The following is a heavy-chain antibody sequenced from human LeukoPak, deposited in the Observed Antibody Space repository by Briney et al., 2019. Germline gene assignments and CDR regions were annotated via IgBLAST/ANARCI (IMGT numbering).Heavy chain of an antibody. D-gene: IGHD1-26*01. CDR1: GDSISSSRFY. J-gene: IGHJ4*02. CDR2: ILYTGRT. V-gene: IGHV4-39*01. CDR3: ARRDVGATIDY. Sequence: SETLSLTCTVSGDSISSSRFYWAWFRQPPGKELKWIGSILYTGRTFYNPSLKSRVTIFVDTSKNQFSLRLGSVTASDTAVYYCARRDVGATIDYWGQGTLVTVSS.